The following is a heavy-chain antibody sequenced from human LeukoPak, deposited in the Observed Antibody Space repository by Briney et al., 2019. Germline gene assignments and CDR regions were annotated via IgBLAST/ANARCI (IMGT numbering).Heavy chain of an antibody. CDR1: GGSTSSFY. Sequence: SETLSLTCTVSGGSTSSFYWSWIRQPPGKGLEWIGYIYYSGSTNYNPSLKSRVTILVDTSKNQFSLKLSSVTAADTTVYYCARDRRYSGISGAFDIWGQGTMVTVSS. D-gene: IGHD1-26*01. V-gene: IGHV4-59*13. J-gene: IGHJ3*02. CDR3: ARDRRYSGISGAFDI. CDR2: IYYSGST.